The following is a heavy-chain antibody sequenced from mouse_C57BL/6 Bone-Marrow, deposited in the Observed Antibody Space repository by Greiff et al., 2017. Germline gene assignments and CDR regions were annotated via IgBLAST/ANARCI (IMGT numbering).Heavy chain of an antibody. J-gene: IGHJ4*01. CDR2: IWRGGST. Sequence: VMLVESGPGLVQPSQSLSITCTVSGFSLPSYGVHWVRQSPGKGLEWLGVIWRGGSTDYNAAFMSRLGITKDNSKSQVFFKMTSLQADDTSIFYCAKKWDCKKDAMDYWGQGTSVTVSS. D-gene: IGHD4-1*01. V-gene: IGHV2-5*01. CDR1: GFSLPSYG. CDR3: AKKWDCKKDAMDY.